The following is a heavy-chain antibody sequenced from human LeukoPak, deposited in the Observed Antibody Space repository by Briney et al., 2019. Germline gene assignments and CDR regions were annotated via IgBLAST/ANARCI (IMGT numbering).Heavy chain of an antibody. J-gene: IGHJ4*02. CDR3: ARDTSGGYSFDY. CDR2: ISYDGSNK. Sequence: GRSLRLSCAASGFTFISFAMHWVGQPPGRGRGGVAVISYDGSNKYYADSVKGRFTISRDNSKNTLYLQMNSLRAEDTAVYYCARDTSGGYSFDYWGQGTLVTVSS. D-gene: IGHD6-13*01. V-gene: IGHV3-30-3*01. CDR1: GFTFISFA.